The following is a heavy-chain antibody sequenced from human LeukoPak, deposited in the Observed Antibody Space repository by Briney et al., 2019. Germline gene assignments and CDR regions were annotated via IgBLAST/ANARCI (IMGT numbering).Heavy chain of an antibody. V-gene: IGHV1-2*06. D-gene: IGHD6-19*01. CDR1: GYTFTGYY. CDR2: INPNSGGT. CDR3: AREKGKYSSGWYLYY. J-gene: IGHJ4*02. Sequence: ASVKVSCKASGYTFTGYYMHWVRQAPGQGLEWMGRINPNSGGTNYAQKFQGRVTMTRDTSISTAYVELSRLRSDDTAVYYCAREKGKYSSGWYLYYWGQGTLVTVSS.